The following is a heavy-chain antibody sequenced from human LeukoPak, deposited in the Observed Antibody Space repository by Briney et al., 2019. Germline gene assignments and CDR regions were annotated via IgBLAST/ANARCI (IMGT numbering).Heavy chain of an antibody. V-gene: IGHV3-7*01. J-gene: IGHJ4*02. CDR2: IKQDGSEK. Sequence: QAGGSLRLSCAASGFIFNNNFMSWVRQVPGKGLEWLANIKQDGSEKTYVDSVKGRFTIFRDNAKNLLYLQMNSLRVEDTAVYYCARDMSSGWYSNFDYWGQGTLVTVSS. CDR3: ARDMSSGWYSNFDY. D-gene: IGHD6-19*01. CDR1: GFIFNNNF.